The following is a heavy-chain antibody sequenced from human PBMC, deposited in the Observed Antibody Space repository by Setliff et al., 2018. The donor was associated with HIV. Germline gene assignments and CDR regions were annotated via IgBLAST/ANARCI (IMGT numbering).Heavy chain of an antibody. Sequence: GGSLRLSCAASGFTFSDYYIIWIRQAPGKGLEWVSYISSSGSTIYYADSVKGRFTISRDNAKNSLYLQMNRLRAEDTAVYYCARDFLGAARPKDYWGQGTLVTVSS. D-gene: IGHD6-6*01. V-gene: IGHV3-11*04. CDR3: ARDFLGAARPKDY. J-gene: IGHJ4*02. CDR2: ISSSGSTI. CDR1: GFTFSDYY.